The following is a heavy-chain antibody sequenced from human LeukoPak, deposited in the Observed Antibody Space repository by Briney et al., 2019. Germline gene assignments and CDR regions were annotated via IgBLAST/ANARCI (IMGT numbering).Heavy chain of an antibody. J-gene: IGHJ3*02. CDR3: AREGRPNAFDI. Sequence: GGSLRLSCAASGFTFSSYWMSWVRQAPGKGLEWVANIKQDGSEKYYVDSVKVRFTISRDNAKTSLYLQMNSLRAEDTAVYYCAREGRPNAFDIWGQGTMVTVSS. V-gene: IGHV3-7*01. CDR2: IKQDGSEK. CDR1: GFTFSSYW.